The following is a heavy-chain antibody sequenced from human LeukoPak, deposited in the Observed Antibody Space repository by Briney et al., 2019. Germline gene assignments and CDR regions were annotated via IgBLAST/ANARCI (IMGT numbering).Heavy chain of an antibody. CDR2: INHNVST. V-gene: IGHV4-34*01. CDR1: CGSFSCYC. J-gene: IGHJ3*02. D-gene: IGHD6-19*01. CDR3: ASGKYSSGWHAFDI. Sequence: PSETLSLTCAVYCGSFSCYCWGWIRQPPGKGREWIVEINHNVSTNYKPSLKSLVTISVDTSKNPFSLKLSSVTAADTAVYYCASGKYSSGWHAFDIWGQGTMVTVSS.